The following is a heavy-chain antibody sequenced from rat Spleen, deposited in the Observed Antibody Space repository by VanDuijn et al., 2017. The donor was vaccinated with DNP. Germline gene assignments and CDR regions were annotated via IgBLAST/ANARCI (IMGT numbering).Heavy chain of an antibody. CDR3: SKDSYGYNFDY. CDR1: GFTFSNYD. CDR2: ISSGGDT. D-gene: IGHD1-9*01. Sequence: VQLVESGGGLVQPGRSMKLSCAASGFTFSNYDMAWVRQPPGKGLEWIAAISSGGDTHYNSVLKSRLSISRDTSESQVFLKVNSLQTDDTAIYFCSKDSYGYNFDYWGQGVMVTVSS. V-gene: IGHV2S12*01. J-gene: IGHJ2*01.